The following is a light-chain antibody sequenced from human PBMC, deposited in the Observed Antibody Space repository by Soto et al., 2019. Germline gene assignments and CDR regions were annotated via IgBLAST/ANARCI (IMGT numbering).Light chain of an antibody. CDR1: QSVSRY. Sequence: EIVLTQSPATLSLSPGDTATLSCRASQSVSRYLAWYQQKPGQAPRLLIYDASNRATGIPARFSGSWSGTDFTLTIGSLEPEDFAVYYCQHRSNWPRSFGQGTKVEIK. CDR2: DAS. CDR3: QHRSNWPRS. J-gene: IGKJ2*01. V-gene: IGKV3-11*01.